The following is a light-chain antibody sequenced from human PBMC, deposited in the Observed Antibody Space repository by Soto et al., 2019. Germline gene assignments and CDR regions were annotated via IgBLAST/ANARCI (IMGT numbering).Light chain of an antibody. CDR1: QTISSW. Sequence: DIQITQSPSTLSGSVGDRVTITCRASQTISSWLAWYQQKPGKAPKLLIYKASTLKSGVPSRFSGSGSGTEFTLTISSLQPDDYATFYCQQYHTDWTFGQGTKVDIK. CDR3: QQYHTDWT. CDR2: KAS. V-gene: IGKV1-5*03. J-gene: IGKJ1*01.